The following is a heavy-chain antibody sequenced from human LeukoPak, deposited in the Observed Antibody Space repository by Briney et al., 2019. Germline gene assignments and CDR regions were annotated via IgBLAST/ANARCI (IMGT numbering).Heavy chain of an antibody. CDR1: GFTFTDRW. CDR2: ISNDGRLA. Sequence: GGSLRLSCATSGFTFTDRWMHWVRQAPGKGLVWVSRISNDGRLASYADSVKGRFTIARDNAQNTVYLQMASLRDEDTAIYYCARDFHSIDFWGQGTLVTVSS. J-gene: IGHJ4*02. D-gene: IGHD6-13*01. V-gene: IGHV3-74*01. CDR3: ARDFHSIDF.